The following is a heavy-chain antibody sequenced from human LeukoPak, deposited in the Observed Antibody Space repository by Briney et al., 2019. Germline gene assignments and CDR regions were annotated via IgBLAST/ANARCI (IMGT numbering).Heavy chain of an antibody. CDR2: ISAYNGNT. D-gene: IGHD6-19*01. Sequence: ASVKVSCKASGYTFSSYGINWVRQAPGEGLEWMGWISAYNGNTNYAQKLQGKFTMTTDTSTSTAYMEVRSVRSGDTAVYYCAIRAAVAGWGFDYWGQGTLVTVSS. CDR3: AIRAAVAGWGFDY. CDR1: GYTFSSYG. V-gene: IGHV1-18*01. J-gene: IGHJ4*02.